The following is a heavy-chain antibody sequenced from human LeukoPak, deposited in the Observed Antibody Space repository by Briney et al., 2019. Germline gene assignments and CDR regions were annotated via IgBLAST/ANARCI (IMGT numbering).Heavy chain of an antibody. Sequence: ASVKVSCKASGYTFTGYHMHWVRQAPGQGLEWMGWINPNSGGANYAQKFQGRVTMTRDTSISTAYMELSRLRSDDTAVYYCARDWESLVGATTGSVDYWGQGTLVTVSS. D-gene: IGHD1-26*01. CDR2: INPNSGGA. CDR3: ARDWESLVGATTGSVDY. CDR1: GYTFTGYH. J-gene: IGHJ4*02. V-gene: IGHV1-2*02.